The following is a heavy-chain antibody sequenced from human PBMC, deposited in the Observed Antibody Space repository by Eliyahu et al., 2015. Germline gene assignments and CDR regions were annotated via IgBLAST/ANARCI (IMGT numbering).Heavy chain of an antibody. Sequence: QVQLVESGGGVVQPGRSLRLSCAASGXTFSSXAMHWXRQAPGKGLEWVAVISYDGSNKYYADSVKGRFTISRDNSKNTLYLQMNSLRAEDTAVYYCARGEMATTRGPFDYWGQGTLVTVSS. V-gene: IGHV3-30*01. D-gene: IGHD5-24*01. CDR3: ARGEMATTRGPFDY. J-gene: IGHJ4*02. CDR2: ISYDGSNK. CDR1: GXTFSSXA.